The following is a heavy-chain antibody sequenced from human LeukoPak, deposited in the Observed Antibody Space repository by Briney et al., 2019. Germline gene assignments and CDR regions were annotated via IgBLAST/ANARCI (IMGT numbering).Heavy chain of an antibody. CDR3: ARVMLEQWLVLLLGAFDI. CDR2: IKQDGSEK. Sequence: GGSLRLSCAASGFTFSSYWMSWVRQAPGKGLEWVANIKQDGSEKYYVESVKGRFTISRDNAKNSLYLKMNSLRAEDTAVYYCARVMLEQWLVLLLGAFDIWGQGTMVTVSS. V-gene: IGHV3-7*01. J-gene: IGHJ3*02. D-gene: IGHD6-19*01. CDR1: GFTFSSYW.